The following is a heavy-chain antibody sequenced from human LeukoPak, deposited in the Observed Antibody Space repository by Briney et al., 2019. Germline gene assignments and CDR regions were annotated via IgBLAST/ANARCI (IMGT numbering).Heavy chain of an antibody. Sequence: ASVKVSCKASGYTFTGYYMHWVRQAPGQGLEWMGWINPNSGGTSYAQKFQGRVTMTRDTSISTAYMELSRLRSDDTAVYYCARGTGYSSPFDYWGQGTLVTVSS. CDR3: ARGTGYSSPFDY. V-gene: IGHV1-2*02. J-gene: IGHJ4*02. CDR2: INPNSGGT. D-gene: IGHD6-13*01. CDR1: GYTFTGYY.